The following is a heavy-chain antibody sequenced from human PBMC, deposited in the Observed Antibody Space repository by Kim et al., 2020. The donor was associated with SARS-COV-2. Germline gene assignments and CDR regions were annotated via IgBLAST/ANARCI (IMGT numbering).Heavy chain of an antibody. J-gene: IGHJ4*02. CDR1: GGSISSGGYY. D-gene: IGHD2-2*01. V-gene: IGHV4-31*03. Sequence: SETLSLTCTVSGGSISSGGYYWSWNPQHPGKGLEWIVYIYYRGSTYDNPSLKSRVTITVDSTKNQFSLKLSSVPAADAAVYYCARGEGTSCYPCPLFDYWGQGNLVTVSS. CDR2: IYYRGST. CDR3: ARGEGTSCYPCPLFDY.